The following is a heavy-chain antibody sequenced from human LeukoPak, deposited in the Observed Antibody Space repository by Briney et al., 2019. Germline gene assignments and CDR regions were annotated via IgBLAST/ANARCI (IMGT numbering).Heavy chain of an antibody. CDR2: INPDGSEK. CDR1: EFTFSSSW. D-gene: IGHD5-24*01. V-gene: IGHV3-7*05. Sequence: PGGSLRLSCEASEFTFSSSWMDWVRQAPGKGLEWVAGINPDGSEKYYVDSVKGRFSITRDNARNSLYLQMNSLRAEDTAVYYCARDRGWLQFDYWGPGTRVSVSS. J-gene: IGHJ4*02. CDR3: ARDRGWLQFDY.